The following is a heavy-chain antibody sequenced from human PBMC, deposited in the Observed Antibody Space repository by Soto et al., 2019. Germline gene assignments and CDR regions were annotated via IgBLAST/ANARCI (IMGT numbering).Heavy chain of an antibody. Sequence: SETLSLTCAVSGGSISSGGYSWSWIRQPPGKGLEWIGYIYHSGSTYYNPSLKSRVTISVDRSKNQFSLKLSSVTAAETAVYYCAREGYGDYMDYWGQGILVTVS. D-gene: IGHD4-17*01. CDR3: AREGYGDYMDY. J-gene: IGHJ4*02. CDR2: IYHSGST. CDR1: GGSISSGGYS. V-gene: IGHV4-30-2*01.